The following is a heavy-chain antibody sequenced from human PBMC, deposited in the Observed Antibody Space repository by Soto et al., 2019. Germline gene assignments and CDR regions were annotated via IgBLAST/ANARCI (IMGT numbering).Heavy chain of an antibody. CDR1: GGSISSGGYY. CDR3: AREMATTNYFDY. CDR2: IYYSGST. J-gene: IGHJ4*02. D-gene: IGHD5-12*01. Sequence: SETLSLTCTVSGGSISSGGYYWSWIRQHPGKGLEWIGYIYYSGSTYYNPSLKSRVTISVDTSKNQFSLKLSSVTAADTAVYYCAREMATTNYFDYWGQGTLVTVSS. V-gene: IGHV4-31*03.